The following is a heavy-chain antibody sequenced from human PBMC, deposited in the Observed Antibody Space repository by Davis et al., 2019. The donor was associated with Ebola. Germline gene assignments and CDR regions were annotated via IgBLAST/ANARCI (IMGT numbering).Heavy chain of an antibody. CDR1: GYTFTSYY. D-gene: IGHD1-7*01. V-gene: IGHV1-46*01. Sequence: ASVKVSCKASGYTFTSYYMHWVRQAPGQGLEWMGIINPSGGSTSYAQKFQGRVTMTRDTSTSTVYMELSSLRSEDTAVYYCARDPRRGTTYQAYGMDVWGQGTTVTVSS. CDR3: ARDPRRGTTYQAYGMDV. CDR2: INPSGGST. J-gene: IGHJ6*02.